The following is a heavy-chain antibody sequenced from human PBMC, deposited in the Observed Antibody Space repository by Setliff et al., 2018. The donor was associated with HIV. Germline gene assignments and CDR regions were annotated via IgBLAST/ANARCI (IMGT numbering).Heavy chain of an antibody. J-gene: IGHJ4*02. V-gene: IGHV1-2*02. CDR2: INPNSGGT. CDR1: GYTFTGYY. D-gene: IGHD4-17*01. Sequence: ASVKVSCKASGYTFTGYYMHWVRQAPGQGLEWMGWINPNSGGTNYAQKFQGRVTMTRDTSISTAYMELSRLRSDDTAVYYCARAAAGNTGPFDLWGQGSPVTVSS. CDR3: ARAAAGNTGPFDL.